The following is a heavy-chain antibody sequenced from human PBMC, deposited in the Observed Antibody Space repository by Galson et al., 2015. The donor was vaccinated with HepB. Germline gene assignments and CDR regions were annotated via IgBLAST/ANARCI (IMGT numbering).Heavy chain of an antibody. Sequence: SLRLSCAASGFTFSDYAMTWVRQAPGKGPEWVSSISRTGGNTFNADSGQCRFTISRDTPKNTLHLQMNSLRVDDTAVYYCAKGPRGDYINSPPNWSDTWGQGTLVTVSS. CDR3: AKGPRGDYINSPPNWSDT. CDR2: ISRTGGNT. J-gene: IGHJ5*02. CDR1: GFTFSDYA. V-gene: IGHV3-23*01. D-gene: IGHD4-11*01.